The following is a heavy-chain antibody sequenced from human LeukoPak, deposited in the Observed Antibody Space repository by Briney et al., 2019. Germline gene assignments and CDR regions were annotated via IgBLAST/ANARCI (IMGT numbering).Heavy chain of an antibody. CDR3: AKDRASVVVPAAIGY. Sequence: PGGSLRLSCAASGFTFSGYAMSWVRQAPGKWLEWVSAISGSSGSTYYADSVKGRFTISRDNSKNTLYLQMNSLRAEDTAVYYCAKDRASVVVPAAIGYWGQGTLVTVSS. D-gene: IGHD2-2*01. V-gene: IGHV3-23*01. CDR2: ISGSSGST. J-gene: IGHJ4*02. CDR1: GFTFSGYA.